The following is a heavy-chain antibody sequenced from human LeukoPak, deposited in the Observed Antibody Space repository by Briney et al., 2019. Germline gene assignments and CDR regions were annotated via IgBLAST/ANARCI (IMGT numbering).Heavy chain of an antibody. CDR2: TSSSDAGT. D-gene: IGHD6-19*01. Sequence: PGGSLRLSCAASGFALSSYAMSWVRQAPGKGLEWVSATSSSDAGTYHAESVRGRFTISRDNSKNTLYLQMNSLRAEDTAVYYCARGIAVHGYYYYMDVWGKGTTVTVSS. CDR3: ARGIAVHGYYYYMDV. V-gene: IGHV3-23*01. CDR1: GFALSSYA. J-gene: IGHJ6*03.